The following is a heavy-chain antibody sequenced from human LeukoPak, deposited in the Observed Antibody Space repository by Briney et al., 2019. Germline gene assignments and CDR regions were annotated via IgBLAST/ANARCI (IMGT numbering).Heavy chain of an antibody. Sequence: GGSLRLSCAASGFTFSSYSMNWVRQAPVKGLEWVSSISSSSSYIYYADSVKGRFTISRDNAKNSLYLQMNSLRAEDTAVYYCARALGGPRVYYVDYWGQGTLVTVSS. D-gene: IGHD4-23*01. CDR1: GFTFSSYS. CDR3: ARALGGPRVYYVDY. V-gene: IGHV3-21*01. CDR2: ISSSSSYI. J-gene: IGHJ4*02.